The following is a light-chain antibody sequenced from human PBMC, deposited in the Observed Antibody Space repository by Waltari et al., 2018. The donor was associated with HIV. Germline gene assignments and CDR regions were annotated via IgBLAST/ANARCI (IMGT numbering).Light chain of an antibody. CDR3: CSYAGSSTHV. CDR1: SRDVGSYNL. Sequence: QSALTQPASVSGSPGQSITISCPGTSRDVGSYNLVPWYQQHPGKAPKLMIYEVSKRPSGVSNRFSGSKSGNTASLTISGLQAEDEADYYCCSYAGSSTHVFGSGTKVTVL. V-gene: IGLV2-23*02. J-gene: IGLJ1*01. CDR2: EVS.